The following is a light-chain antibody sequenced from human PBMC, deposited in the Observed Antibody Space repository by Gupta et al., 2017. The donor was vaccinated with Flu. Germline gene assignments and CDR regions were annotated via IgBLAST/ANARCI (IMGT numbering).Light chain of an antibody. Sequence: GETDRVTCGGSKIGSKNVNWYQHTPGQAPVLLLYDDKDRHSGIPERFSGSNSGTTATLTISRVEAGDEADYYCQVWDSSSDPAVFGTGTKVTVL. CDR3: QVWDSSSDPAV. CDR1: KIGSKN. CDR2: DDK. V-gene: IGLV3-21*02. J-gene: IGLJ1*01.